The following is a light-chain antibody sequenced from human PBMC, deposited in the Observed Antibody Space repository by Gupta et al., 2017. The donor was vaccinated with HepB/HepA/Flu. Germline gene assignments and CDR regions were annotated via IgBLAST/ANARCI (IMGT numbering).Light chain of an antibody. CDR1: QSFTSGY. V-gene: IGKV3-20*01. CDR2: GAS. Sequence: EIVLTQSSGTLSLSPGERATLSCSASQSFTSGYLAWYQQKPGQAPRLLIYGASSRATDSPARFSGSGSSAADSLTISRLEPADYAVYYCRHYDYTIPLSFGGGTKVEMK. CDR3: RHYDYTIPLS. J-gene: IGKJ4*01.